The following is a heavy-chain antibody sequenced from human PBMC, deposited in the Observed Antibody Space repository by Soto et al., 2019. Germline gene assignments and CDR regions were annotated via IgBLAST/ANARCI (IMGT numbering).Heavy chain of an antibody. CDR3: ARDTFRFDWDYYYGMDV. CDR2: INAGNGNT. Sequence: ASVKVSCKASGYTFTSYAMHWVRQAPGQRLEWMGWINAGNGNTKYSQKFQGRVTITRDTSASTAYMELSSLRSEDTAVYYCARDTFRFDWDYYYGMDVWGQGTTVTVSS. V-gene: IGHV1-3*01. D-gene: IGHD3-9*01. CDR1: GYTFTSYA. J-gene: IGHJ6*02.